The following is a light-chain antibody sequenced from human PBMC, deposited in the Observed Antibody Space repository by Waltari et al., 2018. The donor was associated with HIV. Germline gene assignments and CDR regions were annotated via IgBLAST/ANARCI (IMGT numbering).Light chain of an antibody. J-gene: IGKJ1*01. CDR3: RQRSNWPQYT. V-gene: IGKV3-11*01. CDR1: HVISSY. CDR2: DAS. Sequence: VVTPSPQAPPLSPGGETTILSCRPSHVISSYLAWYQQTPGQAPRPLIFDASNSAARVPPEFSSSRSATEYTPTTISLLPDEFAVYYYRQRSNWPQYTFGQGTKVEIK.